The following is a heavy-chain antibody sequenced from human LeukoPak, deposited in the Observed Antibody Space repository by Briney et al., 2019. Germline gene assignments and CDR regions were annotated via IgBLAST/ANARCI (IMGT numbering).Heavy chain of an antibody. CDR3: AAGGYYGSGAFHI. V-gene: IGHV4-59*01. D-gene: IGHD3-10*01. CDR2: ISYSGAT. Sequence: SETLSLTCTVSGGSINSYYWTWIRQPPGKGLGWIGYISYSGATSYNPSLKSRVTISEDTSKNQFYLRLSSVTAADTAVYYCAAGGYYGSGAFHIWGLGTMVTVSS. CDR1: GGSINSYY. J-gene: IGHJ3*02.